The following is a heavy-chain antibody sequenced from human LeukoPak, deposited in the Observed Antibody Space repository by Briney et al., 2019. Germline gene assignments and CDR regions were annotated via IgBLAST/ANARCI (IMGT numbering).Heavy chain of an antibody. V-gene: IGHV4-59*01. CDR2: IYYSGST. D-gene: IGHD1-7*01. Sequence: SETLSLTCTVSGGSISSYYWSWIRQPPGKGLEWIGYIYYSGSTNYNPSLKSRVTISVDTSKNQFSLKLSSVTAADTAVYYCARTNWNYWFDIWGQGTMVTVSS. J-gene: IGHJ3*02. CDR3: ARTNWNYWFDI. CDR1: GGSISSYY.